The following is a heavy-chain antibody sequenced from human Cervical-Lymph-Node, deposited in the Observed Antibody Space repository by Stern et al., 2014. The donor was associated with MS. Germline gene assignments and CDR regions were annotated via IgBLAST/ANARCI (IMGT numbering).Heavy chain of an antibody. V-gene: IGHV4-39*01. J-gene: IGHJ4*02. CDR2: FYYGGIT. D-gene: IGHD2-2*01. CDR1: GGSASSSSYY. CDR3: ARHFSNNVYCSSTSCYFDY. Sequence: QLQLQESGPGLVKPSETLSLTCTVSGGSASSSSYYWGWIRQPPGKGLEWIGSFYYGGITFYNPALKRRVTISVDASRSQFSVQLSSVTAADTAVYYCARHFSNNVYCSSTSCYFDYWGQGTLVTVSS.